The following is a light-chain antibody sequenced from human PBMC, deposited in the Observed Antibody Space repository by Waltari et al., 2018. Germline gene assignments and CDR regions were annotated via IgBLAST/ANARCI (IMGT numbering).Light chain of an antibody. V-gene: IGKV1-5*03. J-gene: IGKJ2*01. CDR3: QQFDDLPT. CDR2: KAS. CDR1: QSIVSW. Sequence: DIQMTQSPSTLSASVGDRVTITCRASQSIVSWVAWYQQKPGKAPKLLIDKASSLQSGVPSTFSGSGSGTDFTLTISSLQPEDIATYYCQQFDDLPTFGQGTKLEIK.